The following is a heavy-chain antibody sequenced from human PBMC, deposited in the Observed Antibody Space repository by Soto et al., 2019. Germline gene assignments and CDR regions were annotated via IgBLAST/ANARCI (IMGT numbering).Heavy chain of an antibody. J-gene: IGHJ4*02. CDR2: IYYSGSS. CDR1: GGSISSYY. D-gene: IGHD5-12*01. Sequence: SETLSLTCTVSGGSISSYYWSWIRQPPGKGLEWIGCIYYSGSSNYNPSLKSRVTISVDTSKNQFSLKLSSVTAVDTAVYYCARWLRPYSSLYWGQGILATVAS. V-gene: IGHV4-59*01. CDR3: ARWLRPYSSLY.